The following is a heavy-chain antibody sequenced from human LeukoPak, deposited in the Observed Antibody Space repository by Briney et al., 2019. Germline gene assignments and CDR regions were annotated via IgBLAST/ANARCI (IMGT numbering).Heavy chain of an antibody. D-gene: IGHD6-6*01. CDR1: GFSVSSNH. J-gene: IGHJ4*02. CDR2: IYGASST. Sequence: GGSLRLSCAASGFSVSSNHMSWVRQAPGKGLEWVSVIYGASSTYYADSVNGRFTISRDDSKNTLYLQMNSLRDEDTAVYYCARDQYSRNDYWGQGTLVTVSS. CDR3: ARDQYSRNDY. V-gene: IGHV3-53*01.